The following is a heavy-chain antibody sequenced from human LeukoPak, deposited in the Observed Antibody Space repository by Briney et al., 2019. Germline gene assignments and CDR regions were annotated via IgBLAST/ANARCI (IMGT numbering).Heavy chain of an antibody. CDR1: GYTFTGYY. CDR3: ARVKAVYSGSWYAAWFDP. J-gene: IGHJ5*02. CDR2: INPNSGGT. D-gene: IGHD6-13*01. Sequence: GASVKVSCKASGYTFTGYYMHWVRQAPGQGLEWMGWINPNSGGTNYTQKFQGRVTMTRDTSISTAYMELSRLRSDDTAVYYCARVKAVYSGSWYAAWFDPWGRGTLVTVSS. V-gene: IGHV1-2*02.